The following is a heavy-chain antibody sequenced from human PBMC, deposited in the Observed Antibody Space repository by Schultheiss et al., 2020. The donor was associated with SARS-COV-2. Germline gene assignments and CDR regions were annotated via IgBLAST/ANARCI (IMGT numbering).Heavy chain of an antibody. CDR3: ANAVRLDPPFDY. CDR1: GFTFSSYG. CDR2: IWYDGSNK. J-gene: IGHJ4*02. V-gene: IGHV3-33*06. D-gene: IGHD3-3*01. Sequence: GGSLRLSCAASGFTFSSYGMHWVRQAPGKGLEWVAVIWYDGSNKYYADSVKGQFTISRDNSKNTLYLQMNSLRAEDTAVYYCANAVRLDPPFDYWGQGTLVTVSS.